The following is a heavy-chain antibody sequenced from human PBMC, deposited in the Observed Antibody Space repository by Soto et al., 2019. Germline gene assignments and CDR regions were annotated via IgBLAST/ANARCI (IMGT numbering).Heavy chain of an antibody. Sequence: QVQLQESGPGLVKPSETLSLTCTVSGGSISSYYWSWIRQPPGKGLEWIGYIYYSGSTNYNPSLKSRVTISVDTSKNQFSLKLSSVTAADTAVYYCASRLVVPAARGWFDPWGQGTLVTVSS. D-gene: IGHD2-2*01. CDR2: IYYSGST. CDR1: GGSISSYY. J-gene: IGHJ5*02. CDR3: ASRLVVPAARGWFDP. V-gene: IGHV4-59*08.